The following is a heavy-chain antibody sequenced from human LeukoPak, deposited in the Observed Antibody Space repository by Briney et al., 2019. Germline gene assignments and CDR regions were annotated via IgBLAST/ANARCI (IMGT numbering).Heavy chain of an antibody. D-gene: IGHD5-24*01. CDR3: ARDPPGEETATKGHFDY. V-gene: IGHV3-30-3*01. Sequence: GGSLRLSCAASGFTFSSYAMHWVRQAPGKGLEWVAVISYDGSNKYYADSVKGRFTISRDNSKNTLYLQMNSLRAEDTAVYYCARDPPGEETATKGHFDYWGQGTLVTVSS. CDR1: GFTFSSYA. J-gene: IGHJ4*02. CDR2: ISYDGSNK.